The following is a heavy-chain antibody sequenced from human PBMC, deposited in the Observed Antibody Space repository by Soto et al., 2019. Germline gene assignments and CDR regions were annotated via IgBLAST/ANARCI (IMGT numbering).Heavy chain of an antibody. CDR2: IIPILGIA. CDR1: GGTFSSYT. D-gene: IGHD6-19*01. J-gene: IGHJ4*02. CDR3: AESGYSSGWDFDY. Sequence: GASVKVSCKASGGTFSSYTISWLRQAPGQGLEWMGRIIPILGIANYAQKFQGRVTIIADKSTSTAYMELSSLRSEDTAVYYCAESGYSSGWDFDYWGQGTLVTVSS. V-gene: IGHV1-69*02.